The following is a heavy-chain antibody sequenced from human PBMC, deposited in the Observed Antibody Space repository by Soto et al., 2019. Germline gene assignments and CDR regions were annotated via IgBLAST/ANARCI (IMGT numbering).Heavy chain of an antibody. CDR2: ISYDGSNK. D-gene: IGHD3-9*01. Sequence: GGSLRLSCAASGFTFSSYGMHWVRQAPGKGLEWVAVISYDGSNKYYADSAKGRFTISRDNSKNTLYLQMNSLRAEDTAVYYCAKDPESGYFAWLGYGPYGMDVWGQGTTVTVSS. CDR1: GFTFSSYG. CDR3: AKDPESGYFAWLGYGPYGMDV. J-gene: IGHJ6*02. V-gene: IGHV3-30*18.